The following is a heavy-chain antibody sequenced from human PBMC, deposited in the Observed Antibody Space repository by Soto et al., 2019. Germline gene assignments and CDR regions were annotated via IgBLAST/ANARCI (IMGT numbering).Heavy chain of an antibody. Sequence: GGSLRLSCEFSDFSFSSFGMHWVRQAPGKGLERATVISHEGSYKHYADSVKGRFTISRDDSKNTLYLQMNSLRAEDTAVYYCAKEGGYGDRIADDYYYYGMDVWGQGTTVTVSS. CDR2: ISHEGSYK. D-gene: IGHD4-17*01. CDR3: AKEGGYGDRIADDYYYYGMDV. J-gene: IGHJ6*02. V-gene: IGHV3-30*18. CDR1: DFSFSSFG.